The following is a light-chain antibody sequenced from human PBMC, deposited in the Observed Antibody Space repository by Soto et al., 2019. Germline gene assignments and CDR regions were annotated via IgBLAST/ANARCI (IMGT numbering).Light chain of an antibody. J-gene: IGLJ1*01. CDR3: SSYTTSSTWV. CDR1: SSNVGIYNY. CDR2: EVT. Sequence: QSVLTQPASVSGSPGQSVAISCTGSSSNVGIYNYGSWYQQQPGTVPKLIIYEVTHRPSGVSNRCSGSKSCASASLTMSGLQAEDDYDCYGSSYTTSSTWVFGTGTKLTVL. V-gene: IGLV2-14*01.